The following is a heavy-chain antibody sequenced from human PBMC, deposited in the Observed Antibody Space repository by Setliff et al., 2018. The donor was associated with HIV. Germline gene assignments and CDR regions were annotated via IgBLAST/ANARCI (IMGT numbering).Heavy chain of an antibody. D-gene: IGHD3-10*01. V-gene: IGHV3-53*01. J-gene: IGHJ4*02. CDR3: ARPGRSNYWDSFDY. CDR2: IYSGGST. CDR1: GFTVSSNY. Sequence: GGSLRLSCAASGFTVSSNYMSWVRQAPGKGLEWVSVIYSGGSTYYADSVKGRFTISRDNAKKSLDLQMNSLRVDDTAVYYCARPGRSNYWDSFDYWGQGILVTVSS.